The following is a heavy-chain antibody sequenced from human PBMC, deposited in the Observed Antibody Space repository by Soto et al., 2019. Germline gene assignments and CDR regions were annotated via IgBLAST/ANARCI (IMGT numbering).Heavy chain of an antibody. Sequence: QVQLVESGGGVVQPGRSLRLSCAASGFTFSSYAMHWVRQAPGKGLEWVAVISYDGSNKYYADSVKGRFTISRDNSKNTLYLQMNSMRAEDTAVYYCARDPSGWQCYYYGMDVWGQGTTVTVSS. CDR1: GFTFSSYA. J-gene: IGHJ6*02. CDR3: ARDPSGWQCYYYGMDV. D-gene: IGHD6-19*01. V-gene: IGHV3-30-3*01. CDR2: ISYDGSNK.